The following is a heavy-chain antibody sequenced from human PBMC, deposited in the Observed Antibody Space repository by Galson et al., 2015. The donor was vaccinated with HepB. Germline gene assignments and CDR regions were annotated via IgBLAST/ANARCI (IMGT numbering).Heavy chain of an antibody. CDR2: IYYSGST. J-gene: IGHJ3*02. D-gene: IGHD5-24*01. V-gene: IGHV4-59*01. CDR3: ARASISRDGYNYWSAFDS. Sequence: ETLSLTCTVSGGSISSYYWSWIRQPPGKGLEWIGYIYYSGSTNYNPSLKSRVTISVDTSKNQFSLKLSSVTAADTAVYYCARASISRDGYNYWSAFDSWGQGTMVTVSS. CDR1: GGSISSYY.